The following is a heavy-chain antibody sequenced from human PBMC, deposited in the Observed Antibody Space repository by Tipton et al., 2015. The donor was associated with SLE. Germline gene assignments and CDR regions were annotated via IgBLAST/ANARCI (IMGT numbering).Heavy chain of an antibody. CDR1: GGSISGYY. CDR3: AREVPGGWFGELPNWCDP. Sequence: TLSLTCTVSGGSISGYYWTWIRQPPGKGLEWIGYSYYSGSTNYNPSLKSRVNISVDKSKNQFSLKLRSVTAADTAVYYCAREVPGGWFGELPNWCDPWGQGPRVPVSS. V-gene: IGHV4-59*01. D-gene: IGHD3-10*01. J-gene: IGHJ5*02. CDR2: SYYSGST.